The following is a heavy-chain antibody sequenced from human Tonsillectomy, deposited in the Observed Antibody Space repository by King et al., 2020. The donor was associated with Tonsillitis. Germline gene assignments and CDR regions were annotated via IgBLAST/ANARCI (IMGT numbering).Heavy chain of an antibody. V-gene: IGHV1-8*01. Sequence: VQLVQSGAEVKKPGASVKVSCKASGYTFTSYDINWVRQATGQGLEWMGWMNPNSGNTGYAQKFQGRITMTRNTSISTAYMELSSLRSEDTAVYYCARGVTIVVVSATPIDLWFYPWGQGTLVTVSS. CDR3: ARGVTIVVVSATPIDLWFYP. D-gene: IGHD2-15*01. CDR2: MNPNSGNT. CDR1: GYTFTSYD. J-gene: IGHJ5*02.